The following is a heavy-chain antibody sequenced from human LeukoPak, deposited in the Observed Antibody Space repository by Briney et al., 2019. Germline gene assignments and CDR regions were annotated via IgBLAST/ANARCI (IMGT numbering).Heavy chain of an antibody. CDR2: IIPILGIA. CDR1: GGTFSSYA. V-gene: IGHV1-69*04. CDR3: ASIRWSGYFEFSDYYYYYGMDV. J-gene: IGHJ6*02. D-gene: IGHD3-3*01. Sequence: SVTLSCKASGGTFSSYAISWVRQAPGQGLEWMGRIIPILGIANYAQKFQGRVTITADKSTSTAYMELSSLRSEDTAVYYCASIRWSGYFEFSDYYYYYGMDVWGQGTTVTVSS.